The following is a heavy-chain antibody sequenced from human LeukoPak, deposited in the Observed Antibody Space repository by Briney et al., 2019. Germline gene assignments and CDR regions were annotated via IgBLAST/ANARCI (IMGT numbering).Heavy chain of an antibody. Sequence: GGSLRLSCAASGFTFSDYSMHWVRQAPGKGLNWVAFIRYDGNNKYYADSVKGRFTISRDNSKNMLYLEMNSLSTEDTAVYYCARSRYLRDILTGYYSHFDYWGQGTLVTVSS. CDR1: GFTFSDYS. D-gene: IGHD3-9*01. J-gene: IGHJ4*02. CDR2: IRYDGNNK. V-gene: IGHV3-30*02. CDR3: ARSRYLRDILTGYYSHFDY.